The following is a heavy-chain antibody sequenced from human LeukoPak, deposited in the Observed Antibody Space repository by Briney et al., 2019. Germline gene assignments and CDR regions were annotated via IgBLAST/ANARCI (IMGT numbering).Heavy chain of an antibody. V-gene: IGHV4-4*01. J-gene: IGHJ4*02. Sequence: SETLSLTCGVSGGSISGTNWWSWVRHPPGQLLEWIGEISLSGLTNYNASLRSRLTISLDESQNQVSPNLTSVTAADKDVYCCSRASGPFSPFGFWGQGTLVSVPS. CDR1: GGSISGTNW. CDR2: ISLSGLT. D-gene: IGHD1-26*01. CDR3: SRASGPFSPFGF.